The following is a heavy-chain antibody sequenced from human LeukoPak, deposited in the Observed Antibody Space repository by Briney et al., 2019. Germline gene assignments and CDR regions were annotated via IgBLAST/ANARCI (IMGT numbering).Heavy chain of an antibody. Sequence: PGGSLRLSCAASGFSFSSYWMHWVRQAPGKGLVWVSRISTDGRTTTYADSVRGRFTTSRDNAKDTLSLQMNRLRVEDTAVYYCVRGDSNYLNYFDSWGQGALVTVSS. J-gene: IGHJ4*02. CDR1: GFSFSSYW. CDR3: VRGDSNYLNYFDS. CDR2: ISTDGRTT. V-gene: IGHV3-74*01. D-gene: IGHD4-11*01.